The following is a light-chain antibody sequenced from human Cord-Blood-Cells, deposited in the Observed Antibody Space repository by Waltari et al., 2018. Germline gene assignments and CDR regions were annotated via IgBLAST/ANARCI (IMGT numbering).Light chain of an antibody. V-gene: IGLV2-23*02. J-gene: IGLJ2*01. CDR2: EVS. CDR1: SSDVGSYNL. CDR3: CSYAGSSTSVV. Sequence: LTQPASVSGSPGQSITISCTGTSSDVGSYNLVSWYQQHPGKAPKRMIYEVSKRPSGVSNRFSGSKSGNTASLTISGLQAEDEADYYCCSYAGSSTSVVFGGGTKLTVL.